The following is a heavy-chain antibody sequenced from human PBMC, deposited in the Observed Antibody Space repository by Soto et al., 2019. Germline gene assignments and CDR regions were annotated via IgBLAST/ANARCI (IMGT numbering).Heavy chain of an antibody. CDR3: GPRGAVADPRGY. Sequence: QVQLQQWGAGLLKPSETLSLTCAVYGGSFSDFYWTWIRQLPGKGLEWIGEINHSGNTNYNPSLKRRGAISVDTSKNQFSLNLRSVTAADTAVYYCGPRGAVADPRGYWGQGTLVTVSS. V-gene: IGHV4-34*01. CDR2: INHSGNT. CDR1: GGSFSDFY. D-gene: IGHD6-19*01. J-gene: IGHJ4*02.